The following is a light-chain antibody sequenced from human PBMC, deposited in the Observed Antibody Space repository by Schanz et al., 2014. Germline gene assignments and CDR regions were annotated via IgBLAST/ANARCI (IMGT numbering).Light chain of an antibody. CDR2: EVT. CDR1: SRDLGS. Sequence: QSVLTQPPSVSGSLGQSVTISCTGTSRDLGSVSWYQQPPGTVPKLLIYEVTNRPSGVPDRFSGSKSGTSASLAISGLQSEDEAAFYCAAWDDSLNGGVFGGGTKLTVL. CDR3: AAWDDSLNGGV. J-gene: IGLJ3*02. V-gene: IGLV2-18*01.